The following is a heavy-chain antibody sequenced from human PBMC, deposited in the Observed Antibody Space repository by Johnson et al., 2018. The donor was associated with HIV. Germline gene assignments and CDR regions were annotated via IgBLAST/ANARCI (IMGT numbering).Heavy chain of an antibody. Sequence: QVQLVESGGGLVQPGGSLRLSCAASGFTFSSYWMSWVRQAPGKGLEWVAVISYDGSNKYYADSVKGRFTISRDNSRNTLDLQMNSLIAEETAVYYCAKDFSSSWGRAFDIWGQGTMVTVSS. CDR1: GFTFSSYW. V-gene: IGHV3-30*18. CDR3: AKDFSSSWGRAFDI. CDR2: ISYDGSNK. J-gene: IGHJ3*02. D-gene: IGHD6-13*01.